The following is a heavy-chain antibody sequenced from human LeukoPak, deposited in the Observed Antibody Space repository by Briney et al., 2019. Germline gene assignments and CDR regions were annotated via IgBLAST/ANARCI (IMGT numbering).Heavy chain of an antibody. CDR3: ARMYSGTSYYFDY. J-gene: IGHJ4*02. CDR2: FSYSGST. D-gene: IGHD1-26*01. CDR1: GVSISTYY. V-gene: IGHV4-59*01. Sequence: SETLSLTCSVSGVSISTYYWIWIRQPPAKGLEWMGFFSYSGSTKYNPSLKSHVTMSVDTSKNQFSLKLSSVTAADTAVYYCARMYSGTSYYFDYWGQGTLVTVSS.